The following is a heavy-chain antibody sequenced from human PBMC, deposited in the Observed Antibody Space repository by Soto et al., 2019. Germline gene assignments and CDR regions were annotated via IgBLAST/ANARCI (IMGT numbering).Heavy chain of an antibody. J-gene: IGHJ3*02. CDR1: GDSISSSNW. Sequence: QVQLQESGPGLVKPSGTLSLTCVVSGDSISSSNWWSWVRQPPGKGLEWIGKIYHTGSTNYNPSRTSRDTISAYQSKHPVPLKLRSVTAADTPVNYCATDNVVGHSHGNHIHPLANLGQGTTVTVSS. CDR3: ATDNVVGHSHGNHIHPLAN. CDR2: IYHTGST. D-gene: IGHD5-18*01. V-gene: IGHV4-4*02.